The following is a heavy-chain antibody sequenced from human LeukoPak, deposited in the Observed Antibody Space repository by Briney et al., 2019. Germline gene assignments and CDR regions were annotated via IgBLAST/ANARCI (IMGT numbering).Heavy chain of an antibody. CDR2: IYYSGNT. CDR1: GGSINTSY. Sequence: SETLSLTCTVSGGSINTSYWTWIRQPPGKGLEWIGYIYYSGNTNYNPSLKSRVTISVDMSKNQFSLRLNAVTAADTAVYYCASRTYYYDSSGEDAFDIWGQGTMVTVSS. CDR3: ASRTYYYDSSGEDAFDI. D-gene: IGHD3-22*01. V-gene: IGHV4-59*01. J-gene: IGHJ3*02.